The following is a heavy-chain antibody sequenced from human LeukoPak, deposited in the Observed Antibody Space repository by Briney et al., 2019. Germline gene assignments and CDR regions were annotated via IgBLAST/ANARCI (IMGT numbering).Heavy chain of an antibody. CDR1: GGSISSYY. CDR2: IYYSGST. D-gene: IGHD3-3*01. Sequence: PSETLSLTCTVSGGSISSYYWSWIRQPPGKGLEWIRYIYYSGSTNYNPSLKSRVTISVDTSKNQFSLKLSSVTAVDTAVYYCARLANYDFWRGPYPHDAFDIWGQGTMVTVSS. V-gene: IGHV4-59*08. CDR3: ARLANYDFWRGPYPHDAFDI. J-gene: IGHJ3*02.